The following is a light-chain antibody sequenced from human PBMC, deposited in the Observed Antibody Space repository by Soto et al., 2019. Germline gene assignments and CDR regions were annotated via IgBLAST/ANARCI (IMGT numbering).Light chain of an antibody. V-gene: IGKV3-15*01. CDR2: GAS. CDR3: QQYNKWPLWT. J-gene: IGKJ1*01. Sequence: EIVMTQSPATLSVSPGERATLSCRASQSVSSSLAWYQQKSGQAPSLLIYGASTRATGTPARFSGSGSGTEFTLTISTLLSEDFAVYYCQQYNKWPLWTFGQGTKVDIX. CDR1: QSVSSS.